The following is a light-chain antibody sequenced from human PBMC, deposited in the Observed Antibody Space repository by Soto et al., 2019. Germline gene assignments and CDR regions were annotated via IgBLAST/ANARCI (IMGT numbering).Light chain of an antibody. CDR1: QSVGSN. Sequence: EIVMTQSPATLSVSPGERASPSCRASQSVGSNLAWYHQKPGQAPRLLMYEASTRATGIPARFSGSGSGTEFTLTISSLQSEDFALYYCQQYNSWPLTFGGGTKVDIK. CDR3: QQYNSWPLT. J-gene: IGKJ4*01. CDR2: EAS. V-gene: IGKV3D-15*01.